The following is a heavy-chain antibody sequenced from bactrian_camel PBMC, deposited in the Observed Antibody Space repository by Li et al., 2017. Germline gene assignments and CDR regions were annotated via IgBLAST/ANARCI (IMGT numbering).Heavy chain of an antibody. J-gene: IGHJ7*01. CDR2: VHNDGST. CDR1: GFTEKSEC. V-gene: IGHV3S55*01. D-gene: IGHD2*01. Sequence: HVQLVESGGGSVQAGGSLRLSCAASGFTEKSECMTWYRQAPGNEREAIASVHNDGSTGYRDSVKGRFTISKDDAKIAIYLQMDNLKPEDTAMYYCAAGLRATCTGSIENLLLGMDYWGKGTQVTVS.